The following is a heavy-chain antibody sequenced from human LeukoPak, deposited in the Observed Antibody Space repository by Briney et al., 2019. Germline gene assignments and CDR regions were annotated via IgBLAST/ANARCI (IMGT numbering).Heavy chain of an antibody. Sequence: GGSLRLSCAASGLTFSSYAMHWVRQAPGKGLEWVAVISYDGSNKYYADSVKGRFTISRDNSKNTLYLQMNSLRAEDTAVYYCARGLDGYNEMPFDYWGQGTLVTVSS. CDR1: GLTFSSYA. V-gene: IGHV3-30-3*01. D-gene: IGHD5-24*01. CDR2: ISYDGSNK. J-gene: IGHJ4*02. CDR3: ARGLDGYNEMPFDY.